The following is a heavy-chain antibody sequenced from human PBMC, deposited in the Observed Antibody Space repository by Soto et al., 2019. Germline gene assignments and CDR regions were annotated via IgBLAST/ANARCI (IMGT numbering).Heavy chain of an antibody. CDR2: IYYSGST. D-gene: IGHD2-15*01. V-gene: IGHV4-31*03. CDR3: ARLGVCSGGSCYSDSDY. CDR1: GGSISSGGNY. Sequence: QVQLQESGPGLVKPSQTLSLTCTVSGGSISSGGNYWSWIRQHPGKGLEWIGYIYYSGSTYYNPSLKSRVTISVDTSKNQFSLKLSSVTAADTAVYYCARLGVCSGGSCYSDSDYWGQGTLVTVSS. J-gene: IGHJ4*02.